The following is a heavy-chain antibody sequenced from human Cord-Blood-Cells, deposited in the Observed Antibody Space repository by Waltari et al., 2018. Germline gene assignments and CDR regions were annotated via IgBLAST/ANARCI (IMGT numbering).Heavy chain of an antibody. CDR3: AKDDLLEAYFDY. V-gene: IGHV3-9*01. D-gene: IGHD2-21*01. J-gene: IGHJ4*02. Sequence: EVQLVESGGGLVQPCRSLRLSCAASGFTFDDYAMHWVRQAPGKGLEWVSGISWSSGSIGYADSVKGRFTISRDNAKNSLYLQMNSLRAEDTALYYCAKDDLLEAYFDYWGQGTLVTVSS. CDR1: GFTFDDYA. CDR2: ISWSSGSI.